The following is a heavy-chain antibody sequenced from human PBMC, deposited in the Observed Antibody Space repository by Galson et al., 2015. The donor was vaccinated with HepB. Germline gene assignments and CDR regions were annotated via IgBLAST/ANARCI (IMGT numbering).Heavy chain of an antibody. CDR1: GFTFSSYA. J-gene: IGHJ4*02. D-gene: IGHD6-19*01. CDR3: ARVSAQWLAVWDFDY. CDR2: ISYDGSNK. V-gene: IGHV3-30*04. Sequence: SLRLSCAASGFTFSSYAMHWVRQAPGKGLEWEAVISYDGSNKYYADSVKGRFTISRDNSKNTLYLQMNSLRAEDTAVYYCARVSAQWLAVWDFDYWGQGTLVTVSS.